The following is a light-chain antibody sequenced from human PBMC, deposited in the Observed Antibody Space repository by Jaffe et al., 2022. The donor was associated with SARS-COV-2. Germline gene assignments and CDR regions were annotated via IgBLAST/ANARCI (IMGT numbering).Light chain of an antibody. Sequence: DVQMTQSPSSLSASIGDRVTITCRASQSITSYLNWYQKKPGKAPNLLIYAASSLHSGVPSRFSGSGSGTDFTLTISSLQPEDFATYYCQQTYSFPQGTFGQGTKVEIK. J-gene: IGKJ1*01. CDR1: QSITSY. CDR2: AAS. CDR3: QQTYSFPQGT. V-gene: IGKV1-39*01.